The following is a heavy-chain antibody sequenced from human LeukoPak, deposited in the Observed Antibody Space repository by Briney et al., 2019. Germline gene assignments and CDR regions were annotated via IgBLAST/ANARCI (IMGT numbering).Heavy chain of an antibody. CDR3: VRGHWGFDN. CDR2: SRNKANSYTT. J-gene: IGHJ4*02. Sequence: GGSLRLSCAASGFTFSDYYMDWVRQAPGTGLEWLARSRNKANSYTTEYAASVKGRFTISRDDSKNSLYLQMSSLKTDDTAVYYCVRGHWGFDNWGQGTLVTVSS. CDR1: GFTFSDYY. D-gene: IGHD7-27*01. V-gene: IGHV3-72*01.